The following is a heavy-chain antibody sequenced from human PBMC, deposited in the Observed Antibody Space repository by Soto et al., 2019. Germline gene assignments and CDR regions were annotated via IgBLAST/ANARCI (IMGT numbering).Heavy chain of an antibody. J-gene: IGHJ6*02. D-gene: IGHD2-2*02. V-gene: IGHV3-23*01. CDR3: TRYCPTASWYIGYGMDV. CDR1: GFTFSSYA. Sequence: EVQLLESGGGLVQPGGSLRLSCAASGFTFSSYAMTWVRQAPGKGLEWVSTISGSGGTTYYADSVRGRFTISRDNSKNTLYLQMNTLRAEDTALYSCTRYCPTASWYIGYGMDVWGQGTTVTVSS. CDR2: ISGSGGTT.